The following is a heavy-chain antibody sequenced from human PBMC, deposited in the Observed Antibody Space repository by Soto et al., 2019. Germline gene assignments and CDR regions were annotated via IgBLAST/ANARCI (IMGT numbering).Heavy chain of an antibody. D-gene: IGHD6-13*01. CDR2: IKQDGSEK. V-gene: IGHV3-7*05. CDR1: GFTFSSYW. J-gene: IGHJ3*02. CDR3: ARLIAAARLLDAFDI. Sequence: EVQLVESGGGLVQPGGSLRLSCAASGFTFSSYWMSWVRQAPGKGLEWVANIKQDGSEKYYVDSVKGRFTISRDNAKNSLYLQMNSLRAEDTAVYYCARLIAAARLLDAFDIWGHGTMVTVSS.